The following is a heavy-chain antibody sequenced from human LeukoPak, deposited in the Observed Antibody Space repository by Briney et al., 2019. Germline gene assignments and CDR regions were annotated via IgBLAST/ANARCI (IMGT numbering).Heavy chain of an antibody. J-gene: IGHJ4*02. CDR2: IHYSGST. Sequence: SETLSLTCTVSGGSISSYYWSWIRQPPGKGLEWIGYIHYSGSTNYNPSLKSRVTISVDTSKNQFSLKLSSVTAADTAVYYCASQPYYYDSSGYYGDQYYFDYWGQGTLVTVSS. V-gene: IGHV4-59*01. D-gene: IGHD3-22*01. CDR3: ASQPYYYDSSGYYGDQYYFDY. CDR1: GGSISSYY.